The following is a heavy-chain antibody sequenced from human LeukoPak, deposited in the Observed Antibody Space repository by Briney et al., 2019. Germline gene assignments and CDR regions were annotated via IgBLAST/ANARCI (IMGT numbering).Heavy chain of an antibody. Sequence: GRSLRLSCAASGFTFSDHYMDWVRQAPGKGLEWVGRIRNKANSYTTKYAASVKGRFTISRDDSKNSLYLQMNSLKTEDTAVYYCARDNSITDWYFDLWGRGTLVTVSS. J-gene: IGHJ2*01. D-gene: IGHD2/OR15-2a*01. V-gene: IGHV3-72*01. CDR2: IRNKANSYTT. CDR1: GFTFSDHY. CDR3: ARDNSITDWYFDL.